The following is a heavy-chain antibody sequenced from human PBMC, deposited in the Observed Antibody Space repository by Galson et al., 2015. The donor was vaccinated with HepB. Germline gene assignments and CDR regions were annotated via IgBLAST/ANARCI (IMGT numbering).Heavy chain of an antibody. CDR3: VRMGGLSGYSSC. D-gene: IGHD3-22*01. CDR2: INSDSTYI. V-gene: IGHV3-21*01. J-gene: IGHJ4*02. CDR1: GFTFNDYN. Sequence: SLRLSCAASGFTFNDYNMIWVRQAPGKGLEWVSSINSDSTYIYYADSVRGRFTISRDKAKNTLYLQMNSLRVEDTAIYYCVRMGGLSGYSSCWGQGTLVTVCS.